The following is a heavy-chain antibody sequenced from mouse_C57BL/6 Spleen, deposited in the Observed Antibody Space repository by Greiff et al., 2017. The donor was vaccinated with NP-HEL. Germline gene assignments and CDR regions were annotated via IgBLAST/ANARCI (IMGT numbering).Heavy chain of an antibody. D-gene: IGHD1-1*01. J-gene: IGHJ4*01. CDR1: GYTFTDHT. Sequence: VQLQQSDAELVKPGASVKISCKVSGYTFTDHTIHWMKQRPEQGLEWIGYIYPRDGSTKYNEKFKGKATLTADKSSRTAYMQINSLTSEDSAVYFCTSTVLITTVVATGSMDYWGQGTSVTVSS. V-gene: IGHV1-78*01. CDR3: TSTVLITTVVATGSMDY. CDR2: IYPRDGST.